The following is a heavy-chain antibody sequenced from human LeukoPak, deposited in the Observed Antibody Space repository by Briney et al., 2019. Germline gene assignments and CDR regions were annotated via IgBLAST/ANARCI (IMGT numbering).Heavy chain of an antibody. CDR2: SRNEGYSYST. J-gene: IGHJ4*02. Sequence: GGSLRLSCAVSGFTFSDHYMDWVRQAPGKGLEWIGRSRNEGYSYSTDFAASVRGRASLSRDHSRNSLYLQINSLRTDDTAVYYCVALLRGIGYWGQGTLVTVSS. CDR1: GFTFSDHY. D-gene: IGHD3-10*01. CDR3: VALLRGIGY. V-gene: IGHV3-72*01.